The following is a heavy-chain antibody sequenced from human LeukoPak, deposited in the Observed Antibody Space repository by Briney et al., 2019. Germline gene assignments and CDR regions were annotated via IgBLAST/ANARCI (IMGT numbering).Heavy chain of an antibody. D-gene: IGHD2-2*02. CDR1: GGSFSDYY. J-gene: IGHJ5*02. CDR2: INHSGST. CDR3: ASGQVRYPS. V-gene: IGHV4-34*01. Sequence: SETLSLTCALYGGSFSDYYWSWIRQPPRKGVEWIVEINHSGSTNYNPSLKSRVTISVDTSKNQFSLKLSSVTAADTAVYYCASGQVRYPSWGQGTLVTVSS.